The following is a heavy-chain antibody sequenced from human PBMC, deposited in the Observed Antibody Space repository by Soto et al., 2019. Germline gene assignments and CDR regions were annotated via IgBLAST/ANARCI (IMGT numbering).Heavy chain of an antibody. CDR2: VYARGAT. D-gene: IGHD4-17*01. V-gene: IGHV4-59*10. CDR3: AGSCGDDFFYYGMDG. J-gene: IGHJ6*02. Sequence: SETLSLTCSVSGASITSHYWSWIRQSAGEGLQWIGRVYARGATNYNPSLKSRVTISGDTSKNQFSLKLTSVTAADTAVYYCAGSCGDDFFYYGMDGWGRGTTVTVCS. CDR1: GASITSHY.